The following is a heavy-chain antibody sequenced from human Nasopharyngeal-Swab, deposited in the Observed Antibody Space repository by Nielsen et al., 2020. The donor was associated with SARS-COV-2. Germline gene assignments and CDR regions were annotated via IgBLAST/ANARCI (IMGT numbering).Heavy chain of an antibody. Sequence: GESLEISCAASGFTFSSYSMNWVRQAPGKGLEWVSSISSSSSYIYYADSVKGRFTISRDNAKNSLYLQMNSLRAEDTAVYYCARVGYYDSGDAFDIWGQGTMVTVSS. D-gene: IGHD3-22*01. CDR3: ARVGYYDSGDAFDI. CDR1: GFTFSSYS. J-gene: IGHJ3*02. CDR2: ISSSSSYI. V-gene: IGHV3-21*01.